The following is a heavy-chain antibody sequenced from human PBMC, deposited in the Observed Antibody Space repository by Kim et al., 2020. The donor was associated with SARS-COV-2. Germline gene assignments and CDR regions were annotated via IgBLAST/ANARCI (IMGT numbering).Heavy chain of an antibody. J-gene: IGHJ6*02. Sequence: GGSLRLSCAASGFTFSGAGMHWVRQASGKGLEWVGHIRSKANSYATAYGASVKGRFTISRDDSKNMAYLQMNSLKTEDTAVYYCTREGDYYGMDVWGQGTTVTVSS. CDR2: IRSKANSYAT. CDR3: TREGDYYGMDV. CDR1: GFTFSGAG. V-gene: IGHV3-73*01.